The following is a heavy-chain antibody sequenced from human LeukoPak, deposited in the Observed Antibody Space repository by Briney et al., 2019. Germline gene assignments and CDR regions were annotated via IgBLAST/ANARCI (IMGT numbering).Heavy chain of an antibody. Sequence: GGSLSPSCAASGFTLDDYAMDWVRQAPGKGREWVSGISWNSGSIGYADSVKGRFTISRDNAKNSLYLQMNSLRAEDTAVYYCAELGITMIGGVWGKGTTVTISS. D-gene: IGHD3-10*02. CDR3: AELGITMIGGV. V-gene: IGHV3-9*01. J-gene: IGHJ6*04. CDR1: GFTLDDYA. CDR2: ISWNSGSI.